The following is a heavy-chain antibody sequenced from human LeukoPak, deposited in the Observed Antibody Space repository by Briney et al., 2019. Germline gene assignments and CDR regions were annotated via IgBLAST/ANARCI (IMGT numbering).Heavy chain of an antibody. V-gene: IGHV3-15*01. CDR3: TTDYYDYVWGSYRPDY. Sequence: GGSLRLSCAASGFTFSNAWMSWVRQAPGKGLEWVGRIKSKTDGGTTDYAAPVKGRFTISRDDSKNTLYLQMNSLKTEDTAVYYCTTDYYDYVWGSYRPDYWGQGTLVTVSS. J-gene: IGHJ4*02. CDR1: GFTFSNAW. CDR2: IKSKTDGGTT. D-gene: IGHD3-16*02.